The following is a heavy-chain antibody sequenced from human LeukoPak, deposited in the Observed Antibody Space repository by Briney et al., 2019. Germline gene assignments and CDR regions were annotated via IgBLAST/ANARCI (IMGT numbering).Heavy chain of an antibody. CDR2: ISHDGSNK. CDR3: APHVDTAMAYSSRGY. CDR1: GFTFSSYA. D-gene: IGHD5-18*01. V-gene: IGHV3-30*04. J-gene: IGHJ4*02. Sequence: GGSLRLSCAASGFTFSSYAMHWVRQAPGKGLEWVAVISHDGSNKYYADSVKGRFTISRDNAKNSLYLQMNSLRAEDTAVYYCAPHVDTAMAYSSRGYWGQGTLVTVSS.